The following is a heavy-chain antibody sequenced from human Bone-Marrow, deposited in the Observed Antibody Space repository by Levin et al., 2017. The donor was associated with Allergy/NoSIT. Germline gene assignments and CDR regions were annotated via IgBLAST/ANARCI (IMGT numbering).Heavy chain of an antibody. CDR3: VRGPGSWNGYDDDHYYMDV. CDR1: GFTFTSYD. V-gene: IGHV3-13*01. CDR2: IGTGGDT. J-gene: IGHJ6*03. D-gene: IGHD3-3*01. Sequence: LSLPCAASGFTFTSYDMHWVRQVAGEGLEWVSFIGTGGDTSYPDSVKGRFTISRENAENSLYLQMNNLRVGDTAVYYCVRGPGSWNGYDDDHYYMDVWGKGTTVTVSS.